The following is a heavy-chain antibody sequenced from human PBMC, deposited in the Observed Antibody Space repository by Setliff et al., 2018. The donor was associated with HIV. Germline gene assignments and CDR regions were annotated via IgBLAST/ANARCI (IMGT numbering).Heavy chain of an antibody. CDR3: ARGVRDNSGWSSYYFDY. CDR2: IQHSGRT. CDR1: GGSFSGYC. V-gene: IGHV4-34*01. D-gene: IGHD6-19*01. Sequence: LSLTCAVYGGSFSGYCWSWIRQPPGKGLEWIGEIQHSGRTNYNPSLESRVTTSVDTSKKQFSLRLTSVTAADTAVYYCARGVRDNSGWSSYYFDYWGQGTLVTVSS. J-gene: IGHJ4*02.